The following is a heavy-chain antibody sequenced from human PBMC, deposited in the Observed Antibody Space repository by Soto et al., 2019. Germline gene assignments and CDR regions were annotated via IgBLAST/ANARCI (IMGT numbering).Heavy chain of an antibody. CDR1: GFTFSDYT. V-gene: IGHV3-23*03. CDR3: ARRTSGYFGY. Sequence: EVQLLESGGGLVQPGGSLTLSCAASGFTFSDYTMTWVRQAPGKVLECVSVILSDHNTYYADSVRGRFTISRDNSKNTLYLEMNSLRVEDTAVYYCARRTSGYFGYWGQGALVTVSS. J-gene: IGHJ4*02. D-gene: IGHD6-19*01. CDR2: ILSDHNT.